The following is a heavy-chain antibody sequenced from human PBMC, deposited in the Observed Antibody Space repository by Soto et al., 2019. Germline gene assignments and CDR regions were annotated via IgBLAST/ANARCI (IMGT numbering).Heavy chain of an antibody. CDR1: GYKFTAYW. D-gene: IGHD6-19*01. CDR3: ARHIGVAVAGTRWYFDL. CDR2: IYPGDSET. V-gene: IGHV5-51*01. J-gene: IGHJ2*01. Sequence: ESLKISCEASGYKFTAYWIGWVRQMPGKGLEWMGIIYPGDSETRYSPSFQGQVTISVDKSNSTAYLQWNSLEASDTAIYYCARHIGVAVAGTRWYFDLWGRGTLVTVSS.